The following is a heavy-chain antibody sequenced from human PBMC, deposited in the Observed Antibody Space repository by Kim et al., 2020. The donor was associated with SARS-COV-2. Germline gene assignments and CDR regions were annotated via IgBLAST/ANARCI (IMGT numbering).Heavy chain of an antibody. V-gene: IGHV5-51*01. D-gene: IGHD6-19*01. CDR2: IYPGDAEI. CDR1: GYNFDNYW. J-gene: IGHJ3*02. Sequence: GESLKISCKVFGYNFDNYWIAWVRQMPGKGLERMGAIYPGDAEIRYSPSVEGKVTISIDRSINTAYVQWTSLKTSDTAVNYCARHWGMAEAGGFDIWGQG. CDR3: ARHWGMAEAGGFDI.